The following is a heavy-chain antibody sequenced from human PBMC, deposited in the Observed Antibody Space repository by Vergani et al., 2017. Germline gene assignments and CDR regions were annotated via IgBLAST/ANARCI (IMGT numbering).Heavy chain of an antibody. J-gene: IGHJ4*02. D-gene: IGHD2-15*01. CDR2: ISHSGYT. CDR3: VRDPWESGGPYSGC. CDR1: GFTFSSYS. V-gene: IGHV4-38-2*02. Sequence: VQLVESGGGLVKPGGSLRLSCAASGFTFSSYSMNWVRQAPGKGLEWIGSISHSGYTFYSPSLKSRVSMSVDTSKNQFSLRVNSVTAADTAVYYCVRDPWESGGPYSGCWGRGTLVSVSS.